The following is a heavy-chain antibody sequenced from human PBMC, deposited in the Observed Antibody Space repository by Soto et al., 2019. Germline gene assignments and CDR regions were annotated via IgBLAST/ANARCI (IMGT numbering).Heavy chain of an antibody. CDR2: ISDGGGST. Sequence: EVQLLESGGGLVQPGGSLRLSCAASGFTFSNYAMRWVRQAPGKGLEWVSAISDGGGSTYYADSVKGRFTISRDDSENTLFLQMNSLRAEDAAVYYCAKDWHVMDVGGLDYYYGMDVWGQGTTVTVSS. D-gene: IGHD1-26*01. V-gene: IGHV3-23*01. CDR3: AKDWHVMDVGGLDYYYGMDV. CDR1: GFTFSNYA. J-gene: IGHJ6*02.